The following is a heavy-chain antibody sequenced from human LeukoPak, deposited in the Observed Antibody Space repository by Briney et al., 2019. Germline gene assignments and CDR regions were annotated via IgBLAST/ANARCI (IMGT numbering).Heavy chain of an antibody. V-gene: IGHV3-30*04. CDR1: GFTFSSYA. CDR2: ISYDGSNK. J-gene: IGHJ4*02. D-gene: IGHD3-22*01. Sequence: PGGSLRLSCAASGFTFSSYAMHWVRQAPGKGLEWVAVISYDGSNKYYADSVKGRFTISRDNSKNTLYLQMNSLRAEDTAVYYCASDSYTYDSSGYAGGFDYWGQGTLVTVSS. CDR3: ASDSYTYDSSGYAGGFDY.